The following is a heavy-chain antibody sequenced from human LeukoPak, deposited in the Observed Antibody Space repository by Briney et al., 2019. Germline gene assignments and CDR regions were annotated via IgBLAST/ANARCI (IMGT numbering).Heavy chain of an antibody. J-gene: IGHJ6*03. D-gene: IGHD6-6*01. CDR3: ARGRGMATRPVYYYYYMDV. V-gene: IGHV1-69*05. Sequence: SVKVSCKASGGTFSSYAISWVRQAPGQGLEWMGGIIPIFGTANYAQKFQGRVTVTTDESTSTAYMELSSLRSEDTAVYYCARGRGMATRPVYYYYYMDVWGKGTTVTVSS. CDR1: GGTFSSYA. CDR2: IIPIFGTA.